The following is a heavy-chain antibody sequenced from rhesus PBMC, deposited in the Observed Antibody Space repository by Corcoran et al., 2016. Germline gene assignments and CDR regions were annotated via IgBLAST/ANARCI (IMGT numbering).Heavy chain of an antibody. CDR3: ARDGGNDEEIFDY. J-gene: IGHJ4*01. CDR1: GFIFRDYY. Sequence: EVRLVASGGGLVQPGGSLRLSCSASGFIFRDYYITCVRQAPGTGPAWVGFIRNKANGGTTEDAAAWKGRYTSSRDDAKSIASLQMNSLKTEDTAVYYCARDGGNDEEIFDYWGQGVVVTVSS. D-gene: IGHD1-32*01. CDR2: IRNKANGGTT. V-gene: IGHV3-116*02.